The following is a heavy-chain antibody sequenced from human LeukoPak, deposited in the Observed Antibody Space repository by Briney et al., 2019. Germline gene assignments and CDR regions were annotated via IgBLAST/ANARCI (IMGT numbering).Heavy chain of an antibody. J-gene: IGHJ4*02. D-gene: IGHD3-3*01. CDR3: AKPNDFWSGLDY. CDR2: ISDSGDNT. Sequence: GGSLRLSCAASGFTFSSYAMNWVRQAPGKGLEWVSGISDSGDNTYNADSVKGRLTISRDNSKNTVWLQMNTLRVEDTAVYYCAKPNDFWSGLDYWGQGTLVTVSS. V-gene: IGHV3-23*01. CDR1: GFTFSSYA.